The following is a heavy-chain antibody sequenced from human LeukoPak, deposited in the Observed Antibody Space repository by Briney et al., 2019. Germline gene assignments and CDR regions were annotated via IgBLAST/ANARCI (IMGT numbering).Heavy chain of an antibody. J-gene: IGHJ6*03. D-gene: IGHD3-10*01. Sequence: PSETLSLTCAVYGGSFSGYYWSWIRQPPGKGLEWIGEINHSGSTNYNPSLKSRVTISVDTSKNQFSLKLSSVTAADTAVYYCARGRPYGSGSYYNVIPSKKYYYMDVWGKGTTVTVSS. V-gene: IGHV4-34*01. CDR1: GGSFSGYY. CDR2: INHSGST. CDR3: ARGRPYGSGSYYNVIPSKKYYYMDV.